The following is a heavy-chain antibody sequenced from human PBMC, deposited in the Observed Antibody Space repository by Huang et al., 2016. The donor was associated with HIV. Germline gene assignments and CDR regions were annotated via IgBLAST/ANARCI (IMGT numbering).Heavy chain of an antibody. CDR1: GFTFSNYG. Sequence: QVQLVESGGGVVQPGRSLRLSCVASGFTFSNYGVHWVRQAPGKGREWVSAISYDGSYQYESDSVKGRFTISRDDSQNTLYLQMSSLRAEDTAVYFCAKDREDSAYQLDYWGQGTRVTVSS. J-gene: IGHJ4*02. CDR2: ISYDGSYQ. V-gene: IGHV3-30*18. D-gene: IGHD5-12*01. CDR3: AKDREDSAYQLDY.